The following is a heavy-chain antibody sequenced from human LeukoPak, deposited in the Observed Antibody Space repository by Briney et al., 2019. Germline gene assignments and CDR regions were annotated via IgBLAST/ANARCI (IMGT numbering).Heavy chain of an antibody. J-gene: IGHJ4*02. D-gene: IGHD3-22*01. CDR3: ARQDYYDSSGYKYYFDY. Sequence: SETLSLTCTVSGGSTSSSSYYWGWFRQPPGKGLEWIGEINHSGSTNYNPSLKSRVTISVDTSKNQFSLKLSSVTAADTAVYYCARQDYYDSSGYKYYFDYWGQGTLVTVSS. CDR2: INHSGST. CDR1: GGSTSSSSYY. V-gene: IGHV4-39*01.